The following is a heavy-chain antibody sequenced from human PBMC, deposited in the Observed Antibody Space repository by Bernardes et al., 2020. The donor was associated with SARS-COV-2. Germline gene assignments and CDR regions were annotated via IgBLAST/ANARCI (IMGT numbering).Heavy chain of an antibody. Sequence: SGPTLVKPTQTLTLTCTFSGFSLSTSGVGVGWIRQPPGKALEWLALIYWNDDKRYSPSLKSRLTITKDTSKNQVVLTMTNMDPVDTATYYCAHSRMRWAYDFWSGYNWFDPWGQGTLVTVSS. CDR3: AHSRMRWAYDFWSGYNWFDP. V-gene: IGHV2-5*01. CDR1: GFSLSTSGVG. D-gene: IGHD3-3*01. CDR2: IYWNDDK. J-gene: IGHJ5*02.